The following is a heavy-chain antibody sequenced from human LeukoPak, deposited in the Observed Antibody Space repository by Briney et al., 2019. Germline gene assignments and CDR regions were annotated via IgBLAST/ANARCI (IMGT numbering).Heavy chain of an antibody. Sequence: SETLSLTCTVSGGFVSSSSYFWGWIRQPPGKGLEWIGSICYSGTTYYNPSLKSRITISVDTSKNQFSLKLSSVTAADTAVYYCARHGGAAAAIDSWGQGTLVTVSS. D-gene: IGHD6-13*01. J-gene: IGHJ4*02. V-gene: IGHV4-39*01. CDR1: GGFVSSSSYF. CDR3: ARHGGAAAAIDS. CDR2: ICYSGTT.